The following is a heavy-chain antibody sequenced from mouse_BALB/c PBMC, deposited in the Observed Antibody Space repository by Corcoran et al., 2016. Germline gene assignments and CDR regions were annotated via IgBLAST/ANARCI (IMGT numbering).Heavy chain of an antibody. V-gene: IGHV14-3*02. Sequence: EVQLQQSGAELVKPGASVKLSCTASGFNIKDTYMHWVKQRPEQGLEWIGRIDPANGNTKYDPKFQGKATITADTSYNTAYLQLSSLTSEDTAVYYGARWDWYFDVWGAGTTVTVSS. CDR3: ARWDWYFDV. CDR2: IDPANGNT. J-gene: IGHJ1*01. CDR1: GFNIKDTY.